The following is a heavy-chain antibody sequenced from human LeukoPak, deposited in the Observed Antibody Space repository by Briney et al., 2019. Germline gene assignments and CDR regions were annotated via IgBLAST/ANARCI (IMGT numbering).Heavy chain of an antibody. D-gene: IGHD3-9*01. J-gene: IGHJ3*02. Sequence: PGGSLRLSCAASGFTFSSYAMSWVRQAPGKGLEWVSAISGSGGSTYYADSVKGRLTISRDNSKNTLYLQMNSLRAEDTAVYYCAKPESYFDWLLYVADAFDIWGQGTMVTVSS. CDR3: AKPESYFDWLLYVADAFDI. V-gene: IGHV3-23*01. CDR1: GFTFSSYA. CDR2: ISGSGGST.